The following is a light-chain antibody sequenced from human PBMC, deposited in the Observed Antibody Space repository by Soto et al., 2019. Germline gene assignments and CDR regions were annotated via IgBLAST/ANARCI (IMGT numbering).Light chain of an antibody. CDR2: DVR. J-gene: IGLJ2*01. CDR3: SSYTSSTTRRL. V-gene: IGLV2-14*03. Sequence: QSALTQPASVSGSPGQSITISCTGTSSDVGGYNYVSWYQHHPGKAPKLMIYDVRNRPSGVSNRFSGSKSGNTASLTISGLQAEDEADYYCSSYTSSTTRRLFGGGTKLTDL. CDR1: SSDVGGYNY.